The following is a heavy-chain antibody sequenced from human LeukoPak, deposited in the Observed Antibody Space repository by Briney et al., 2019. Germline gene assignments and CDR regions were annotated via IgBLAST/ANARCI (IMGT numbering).Heavy chain of an antibody. D-gene: IGHD5-12*01. CDR1: GFIFSVHW. V-gene: IGHV3-7*03. Sequence: GGSLRLSCAASGFIFSVHWLDWVRQAPGKGLEWVAHIKGDGSQKYYVDSVKGRFTISRDNAKTSLYLQMDSLRAEDTAVYYCARNRGWLRFDYWGQGTLVTVSS. J-gene: IGHJ4*02. CDR2: IKGDGSQK. CDR3: ARNRGWLRFDY.